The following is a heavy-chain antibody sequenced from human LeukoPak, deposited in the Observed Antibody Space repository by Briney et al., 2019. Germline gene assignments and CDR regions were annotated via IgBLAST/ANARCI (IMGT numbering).Heavy chain of an antibody. CDR1: GGSISSYY. CDR3: ASSMIFGAAPRYFDY. D-gene: IGHD3/OR15-3a*01. V-gene: IGHV4-59*12. CDR2: IYYSGST. J-gene: IGHJ4*02. Sequence: SETLSLTCTVSGGSISSYYWSWIRQPPGKGLEWIGYIYYSGSTNYNPSLKSRVTISVDTSKNQFSLKLSSVTAADTAVYYCASSMIFGAAPRYFDYWGQGTLVTVSS.